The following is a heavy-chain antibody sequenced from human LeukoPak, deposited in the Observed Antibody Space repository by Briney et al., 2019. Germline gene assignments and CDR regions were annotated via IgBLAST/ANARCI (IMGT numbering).Heavy chain of an antibody. D-gene: IGHD3-22*01. CDR3: ARGGARNYYDSSGYPIDY. CDR1: GFTFSSYS. J-gene: IGHJ4*02. CDR2: ISSSSSYI. V-gene: IGHV3-21*01. Sequence: GGSLRLSCAASGFTFSSYSMNWVRQAPGKGLEWVSSISSSSSYIYYADSVKGRFTISRDNAKNSLYLQMNSLRAEDTAVYYCARGGARNYYDSSGYPIDYWGQGTLVTVSS.